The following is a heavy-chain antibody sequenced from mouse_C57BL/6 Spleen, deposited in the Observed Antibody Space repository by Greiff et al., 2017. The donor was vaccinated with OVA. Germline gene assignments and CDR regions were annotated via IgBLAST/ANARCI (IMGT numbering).Heavy chain of an antibody. CDR2: IDPSDSYT. CDR1: GYTFTSYW. J-gene: IGHJ3*01. Sequence: QVQLQQSGAELVMPGASVKLSCKASGYTFTSYWMHWVKQRPGQGLEWIGEIDPSDSYTNYNQKFKGKSTLTVDKSSSTAYMQLSSLTSEDSAVYYCARSRGYYGTPFAYWGQGTLVTVSA. V-gene: IGHV1-69*01. D-gene: IGHD1-1*01. CDR3: ARSRGYYGTPFAY.